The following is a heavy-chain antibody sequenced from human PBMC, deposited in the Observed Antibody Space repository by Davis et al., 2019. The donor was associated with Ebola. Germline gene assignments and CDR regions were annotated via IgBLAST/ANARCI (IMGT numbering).Heavy chain of an antibody. CDR2: INPDGSFT. V-gene: IGHV3-74*01. CDR1: GFTFSSYW. Sequence: PGGLLRPPVPAPGFTFSSYWTHWVRQAPAKRLVWVSRINPDGSFTDYADSVKGRFSISRDSTSNTLYLQMNGLRAEDTAVYYCARSSYQPDYWGQGTLVTVSS. CDR3: ARSSYQPDY. J-gene: IGHJ4*02. D-gene: IGHD2-2*01.